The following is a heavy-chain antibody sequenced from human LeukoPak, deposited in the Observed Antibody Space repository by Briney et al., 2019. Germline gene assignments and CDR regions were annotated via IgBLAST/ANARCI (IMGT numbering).Heavy chain of an antibody. CDR1: GYTFTSYA. CDR3: AREPSSSWYGGFDY. D-gene: IGHD6-13*01. CDR2: INAGNGNT. V-gene: IGHV1-3*01. Sequence: ASVKVSCKASGYTFTSYAMHWVRQAPGQRLEWMGWINAGNGNTKYSLKFQGRVTITRDTSASTAYMELSSLRSEDTAVYYCAREPSSSWYGGFDYWGQGTLVTVSS. J-gene: IGHJ4*02.